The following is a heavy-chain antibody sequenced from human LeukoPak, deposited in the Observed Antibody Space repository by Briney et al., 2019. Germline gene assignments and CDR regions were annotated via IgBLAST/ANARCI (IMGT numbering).Heavy chain of an antibody. D-gene: IGHD6-13*01. CDR2: ISSSSSYI. J-gene: IGHJ4*02. V-gene: IGHV3-21*01. CDR3: ARVYSSSSDFDY. CDR1: GFTFSSYS. Sequence: GESLKISCAASGFTFSSYSMNWVRQAPGKGPEWVSSISSSSSYIYYADSVKGRFTISRDNAKNSLYLQMNSLRAEDTAVYYCARVYSSSSDFDYWGQGTLVTVSS.